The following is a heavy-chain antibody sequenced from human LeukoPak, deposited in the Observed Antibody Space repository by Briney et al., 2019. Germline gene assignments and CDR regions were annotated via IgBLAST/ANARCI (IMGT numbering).Heavy chain of an antibody. CDR3: AELGITMIGGV. CDR2: ISSSGSTI. V-gene: IGHV3-48*03. J-gene: IGHJ6*04. CDR1: GVTFSSYE. D-gene: IGHD3-10*02. Sequence: GGSLRLSCAASGVTFSSYEMNWVRQAPGKGLEWVSYISSSGSTIYYADSVKGRFTISRDNAKNSLYLQMDSLRAEDTAVYYCAELGITMIGGVWGKGTTVTISS.